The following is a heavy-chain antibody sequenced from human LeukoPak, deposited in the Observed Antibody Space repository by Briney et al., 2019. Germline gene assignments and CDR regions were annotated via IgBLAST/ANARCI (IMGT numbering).Heavy chain of an antibody. J-gene: IGHJ5*02. CDR3: ARDEARYSSGYYPNWFDP. CDR2: ISGYNGYT. Sequence: ASVKVSCKASGYTFTSCGISWVRQAPGQGLEWMGWISGYNGYTHYAHNLQGRVTMTTDTSTSTAYMELRSLRSDATAVYYCARDEARYSSGYYPNWFDPWGQGTLVTVSS. V-gene: IGHV1-18*01. CDR1: GYTFTSCG. D-gene: IGHD3-22*01.